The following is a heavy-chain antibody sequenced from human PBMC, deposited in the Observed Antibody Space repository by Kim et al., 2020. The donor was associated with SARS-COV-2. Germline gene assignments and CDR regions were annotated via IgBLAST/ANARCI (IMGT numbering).Heavy chain of an antibody. D-gene: IGHD2-15*01. Sequence: SETLSLTCAVYGGSLSGFSWSWIRQPPGKGLEWIGEVNHSGSSNYNPSLKSRVTISVDTSKNQSSLKLSSVTAADTAVYYCANGGNYCSGGSCFDYWGQGTLVTVSS. CDR2: VNHSGSS. J-gene: IGHJ4*02. CDR3: ANGGNYCSGGSCFDY. CDR1: GGSLSGFS. V-gene: IGHV4-34*01.